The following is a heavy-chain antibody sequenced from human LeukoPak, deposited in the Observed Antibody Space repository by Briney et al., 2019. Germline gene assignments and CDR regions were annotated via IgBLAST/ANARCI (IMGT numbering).Heavy chain of an antibody. CDR1: GYSFTGYY. Sequence: GASVNVSCKASGYSFTGYYIHWVRQAPGQGLEWMGWINPNSGGTKYAQKFQGRVTMTRDTSISTAYMELSRLTSDDTAVYYCARTGPHFDYWGQGTLVTVSS. V-gene: IGHV1-2*02. J-gene: IGHJ4*02. CDR3: ARTGPHFDY. CDR2: INPNSGGT.